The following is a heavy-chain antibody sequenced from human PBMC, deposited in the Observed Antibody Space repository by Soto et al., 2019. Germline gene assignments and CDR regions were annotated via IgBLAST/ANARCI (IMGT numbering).Heavy chain of an antibody. Sequence: QVQLVESGGGVVQPGRSLRLSCAASGFTFSTYGMHWVRQAPGKGLEWVAVMSYDGNRIFYADSVKGRFTISRDNSKNPLYLQRTSLRDEDTAVYYGAKDGLAAHYYFDYCGQGTQFTVSS. CDR1: GFTFSTYG. V-gene: IGHV3-30*18. D-gene: IGHD6-25*01. CDR2: MSYDGNRI. J-gene: IGHJ4*02. CDR3: AKDGLAAHYYFDY.